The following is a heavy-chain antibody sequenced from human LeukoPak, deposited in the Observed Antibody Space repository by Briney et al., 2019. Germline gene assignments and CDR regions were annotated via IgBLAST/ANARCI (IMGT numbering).Heavy chain of an antibody. CDR1: GGTFSSYA. D-gene: IGHD3-10*01. V-gene: IGHV1-69*13. CDR2: IIPIFGTA. J-gene: IGHJ5*02. CDR3: ARGDGELGWFDP. Sequence: SVKVSCKASGGTFSSYAISWVRQAPGHGLEWMGGIIPIFGTANYAQKFQGRVTITADESTSTAYMELSSLRSEDTAVYYCARGDGELGWFDPWGQGTLVTVSS.